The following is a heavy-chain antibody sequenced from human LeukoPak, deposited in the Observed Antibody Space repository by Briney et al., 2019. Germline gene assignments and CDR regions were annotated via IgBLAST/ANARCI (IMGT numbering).Heavy chain of an antibody. Sequence: PSETLSLTCTVSGGSINSSSYYWGWIRQPPGKGLEWIGSFYYSGSTYYNPSLKSRVTISVDTSKNQFSLKLSSVTAADTAVYYCARRVVLSGGSWPYYYYYYMDVWGKGTTVTISS. CDR1: GGSINSSSYY. D-gene: IGHD2-15*01. V-gene: IGHV4-39*01. J-gene: IGHJ6*03. CDR2: FYYSGST. CDR3: ARRVVLSGGSWPYYYYYYMDV.